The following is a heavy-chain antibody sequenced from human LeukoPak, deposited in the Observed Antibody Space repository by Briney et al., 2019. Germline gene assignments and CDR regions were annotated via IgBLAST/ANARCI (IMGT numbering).Heavy chain of an antibody. CDR1: GGSISSYY. CDR2: IYYSGST. Sequence: SETLSLTCTVSGGSISSYYWSWIRQPPGKGLEWIGYIYYSGSTNYNPSLKSRVTISVDTSKNQFSLKLSSVTAADTAVYYCARSSWYAGMGYWGQGTLVTVSS. J-gene: IGHJ4*02. D-gene: IGHD6-13*01. CDR3: ARSSWYAGMGY. V-gene: IGHV4-59*01.